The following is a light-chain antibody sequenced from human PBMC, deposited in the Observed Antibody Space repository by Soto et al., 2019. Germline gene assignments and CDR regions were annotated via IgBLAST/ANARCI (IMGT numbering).Light chain of an antibody. CDR2: GAS. CDR1: QSVSTN. J-gene: IGKJ4*01. Sequence: EIVMTQSPATLSVSPGDRATLSCRASQSVSTNLAWYQQNPGQAPRLLIYGASTRATGIPARFSGSGSGTEFTLTISSLQSEDFALYYCQQYNNGPPLTFGGGTKVEIK. V-gene: IGKV3-15*01. CDR3: QQYNNGPPLT.